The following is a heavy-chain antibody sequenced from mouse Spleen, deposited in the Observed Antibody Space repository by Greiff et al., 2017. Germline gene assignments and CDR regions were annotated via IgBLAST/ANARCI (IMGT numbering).Heavy chain of an antibody. CDR2: IDPSDSET. Sequence: VKLQQPGAELVRPGSSVKLSCKASGYTFTSYWMHWVKQRPIQGLEWIGNIDPSDSETHYNQKFKDKATLTVDKSSSTAYMQLSSLTSEDSAVYYCARDYDGYPWFAYWGQGTLVTVSA. J-gene: IGHJ3*01. CDR3: ARDYDGYPWFAY. V-gene: IGHV1-52*01. D-gene: IGHD2-3*01. CDR1: GYTFTSYW.